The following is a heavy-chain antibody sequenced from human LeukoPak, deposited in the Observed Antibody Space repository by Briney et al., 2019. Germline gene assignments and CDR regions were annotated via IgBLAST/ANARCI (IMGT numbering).Heavy chain of an antibody. CDR2: INHSGST. CDR1: GGSFSGYY. J-gene: IGHJ4*02. V-gene: IGHV4-34*01. CDR3: ASLYSSSVY. D-gene: IGHD6-6*01. Sequence: SETLSLTCAVYGGSFSGYYWSWIRKPPGKGLEWIGEINHSGSTNYNPSLKSRVTISVDTSKNQFSLKLSSVTAADTAVYYCASLYSSSVYWGQGTLVTVSS.